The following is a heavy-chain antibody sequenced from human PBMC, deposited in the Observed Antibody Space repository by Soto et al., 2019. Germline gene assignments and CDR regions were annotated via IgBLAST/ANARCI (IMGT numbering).Heavy chain of an antibody. V-gene: IGHV1-58*01. CDR2: VVVGSGNT. Sequence: ASVNVSCKASGFTFTRSAVHWLRQTRGQRLEWIGWVVVGSGNTNYAQKFQERVTITRDMSTSTAYMELSRLRSEDTAVYYCAASPRYFDWLADYYYGMDVWGQGTTVTVSS. CDR3: AASPRYFDWLADYYYGMDV. D-gene: IGHD3-9*01. J-gene: IGHJ6*02. CDR1: GFTFTRSA.